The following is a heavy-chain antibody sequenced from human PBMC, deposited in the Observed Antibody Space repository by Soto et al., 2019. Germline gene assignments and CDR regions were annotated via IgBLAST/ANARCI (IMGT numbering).Heavy chain of an antibody. CDR2: FDPEDGET. CDR1: GYTLTELS. Sequence: ASVKVSCKVSGYTLTELSMHWVRQAPGKGLEWMGGFDPEDGETIYAQKFQGRVTMTEDTSTDTAYMELSSLRSEDTAVYYCATSGLIDIGGSYRFRPGFSYWGQGTLVTVSS. V-gene: IGHV1-24*01. D-gene: IGHD3-16*02. J-gene: IGHJ4*02. CDR3: ATSGLIDIGGSYRFRPGFSY.